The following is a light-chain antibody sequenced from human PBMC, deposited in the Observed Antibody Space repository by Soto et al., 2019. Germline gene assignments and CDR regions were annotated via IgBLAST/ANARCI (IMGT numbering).Light chain of an antibody. Sequence: EIVLTQSPPXXXXXXXXXXXXSXRAXQXVDSYLAWYQQKPGQAPRLLIFDASNRATGIPARFSGSGSGTDFTLTIGSLEPEDFAVYYCQQHSNRLTXGGGTQVEIK. J-gene: IGKJ4*01. CDR1: QXVDSY. CDR2: DAS. CDR3: QQHSNRLT. V-gene: IGKV3-11*01.